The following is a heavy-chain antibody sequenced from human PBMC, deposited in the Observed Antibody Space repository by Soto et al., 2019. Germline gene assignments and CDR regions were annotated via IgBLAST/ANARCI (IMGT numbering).Heavy chain of an antibody. CDR3: ARCFSKPLPLYFDL. Sequence: QITLKESGPPLVKPTQTLTLTCTFSGFSLSTSGVGVGWIRQPPEKALEWLALIYWDDDKRYSPTLRSRLTITNDPFKKQVLLTITNRDPLDPAPYYRARCFSKPLPLYFDLWGRGTLVPVSS. V-gene: IGHV2-5*02. CDR1: GFSLSTSGVG. CDR2: IYWDDDK. D-gene: IGHD3-3*02. J-gene: IGHJ2*01.